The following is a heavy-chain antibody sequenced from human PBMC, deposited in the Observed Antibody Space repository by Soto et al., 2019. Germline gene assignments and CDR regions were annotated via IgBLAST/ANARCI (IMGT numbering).Heavy chain of an antibody. CDR1: GGTFSSYT. Sequence: QVQLVQSGAEVKKPGSSVKVSCKASGGTFSSYTISWVRQAPGQGLEWMGRIIPILGIANYAQKFQGRVTLTADKSTSTAYMELSSLRSEDTAVYYCARALYSSSSTPPDYWGQGTLVTVSS. V-gene: IGHV1-69*02. CDR3: ARALYSSSSTPPDY. J-gene: IGHJ4*02. D-gene: IGHD6-6*01. CDR2: IIPILGIA.